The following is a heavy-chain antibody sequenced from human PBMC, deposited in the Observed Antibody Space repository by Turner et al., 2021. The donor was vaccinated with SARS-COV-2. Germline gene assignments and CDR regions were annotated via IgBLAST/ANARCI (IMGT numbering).Heavy chain of an antibody. D-gene: IGHD7-27*01. CDR3: ASANWGNYYYGMYV. CDR1: GFTFSSCG. J-gene: IGHJ6*02. V-gene: IGHV3-30*03. Sequence: QVQLVETGGGVVQPGGSLRLSCASSGFTFSSCGMQWVRQAPGKWLECVALISYDGINKNYADSVKVRFTISRDNSNTTLYLQMNSLRAEDTAVYYCASANWGNYYYGMYVWGQGTTVTVSS. CDR2: ISYDGINK.